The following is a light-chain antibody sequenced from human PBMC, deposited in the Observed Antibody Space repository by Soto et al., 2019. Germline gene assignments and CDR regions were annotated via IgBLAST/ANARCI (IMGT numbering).Light chain of an antibody. Sequence: DIQMTQSPSSLSASLGDRVTITCRASQGISVYLAWFQQKPGKVPKLLIYAASTLQSGVPSRFSGSASGTDFTLTISSLQPEDVATYYCQKYNSAPLTFGGGTKVEIK. CDR2: AAS. CDR3: QKYNSAPLT. V-gene: IGKV1-27*01. J-gene: IGKJ4*01. CDR1: QGISVY.